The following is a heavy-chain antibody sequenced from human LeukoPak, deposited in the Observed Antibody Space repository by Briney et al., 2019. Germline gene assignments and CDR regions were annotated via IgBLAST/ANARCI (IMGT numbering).Heavy chain of an antibody. D-gene: IGHD3-22*01. Sequence: GGSLRLSRAASGFTFSTYGMHWVRRAPGKGLEWLAVISYDGSNKYYADSVKGRFNISRDNSKNTLYLQMNSLRAEDTAVYYCAKVLYYFDSRGFEDYWGQGTQVTVSS. CDR3: AKVLYYFDSRGFEDY. CDR1: GFTFSTYG. V-gene: IGHV3-30*18. CDR2: ISYDGSNK. J-gene: IGHJ4*02.